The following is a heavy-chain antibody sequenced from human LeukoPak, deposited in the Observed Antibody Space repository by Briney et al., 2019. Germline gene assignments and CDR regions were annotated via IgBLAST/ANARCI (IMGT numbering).Heavy chain of an antibody. CDR2: ISHSGGT. J-gene: IGHJ4*02. CDR1: GDSISSGTYS. Sequence: SETLSLTCAVSGDSISSGTYSWTWIRQPPGKGLEWIGFISHSGGTYYNPSLKSRVTMSVDRSENQFSLKLSSVTAADTAVYYCARLAGDYVTKFDYWGQGTLVTVSS. V-gene: IGHV4-30-2*01. D-gene: IGHD4-17*01. CDR3: ARLAGDYVTKFDY.